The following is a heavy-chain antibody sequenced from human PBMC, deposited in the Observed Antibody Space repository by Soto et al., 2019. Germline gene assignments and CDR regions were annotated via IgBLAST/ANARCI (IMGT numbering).Heavy chain of an antibody. CDR3: AKDGYCSSTNCYWSY. CDR2: ISGSGDRT. Sequence: EVQLLDSGGGLVQPGGSLRLSCVAYGFTFTNYAMSWVRQAPGKGLEWVSGISGSGDRTDYADSVKGRFTISRDNSKSTLYLQMNSLKAEDTATYYCAKDGYCSSTNCYWSYWGQGTLLIVAS. J-gene: IGHJ4*02. V-gene: IGHV3-23*01. CDR1: GFTFTNYA. D-gene: IGHD2-2*03.